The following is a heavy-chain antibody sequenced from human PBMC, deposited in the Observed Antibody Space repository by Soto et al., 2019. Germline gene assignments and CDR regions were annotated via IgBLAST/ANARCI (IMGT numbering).Heavy chain of an antibody. CDR1: GFTFSSYG. J-gene: IGHJ4*02. Sequence: TGGSLRLSCAASGFTFSSYGMHWVRQAPGKGLEWVSVIYSAGSTYYTDSVKGRFTISRDNSKNTLFLQLNSLRAEDTAVYYCARVAPFGAYFDYWGQGALVTVSS. V-gene: IGHV3-66*01. CDR2: IYSAGST. CDR3: ARVAPFGAYFDY. D-gene: IGHD3-16*01.